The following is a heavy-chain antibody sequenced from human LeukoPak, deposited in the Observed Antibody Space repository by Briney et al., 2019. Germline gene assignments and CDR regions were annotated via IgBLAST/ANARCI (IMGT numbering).Heavy chain of an antibody. V-gene: IGHV3-23*01. J-gene: IGHJ4*02. D-gene: IGHD2-2*01. CDR1: GFTFSNYV. Sequence: GGSLRLSCAASGFTFSNYVMNWVRQTPGKGLEWVSSISGSADSTYYADSVKGRFTISRDNSKNTLYLQMNSLRAEDAAVYYCGKDRSKGEPAQFLEGAQEPLVTVSS. CDR3: GKDRSKGEPAQFLE. CDR2: ISGSADST.